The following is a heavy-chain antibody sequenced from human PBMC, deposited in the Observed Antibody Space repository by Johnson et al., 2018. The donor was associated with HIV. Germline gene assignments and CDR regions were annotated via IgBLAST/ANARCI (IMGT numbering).Heavy chain of an antibody. CDR1: GFTFSSYD. Sequence: VQLVESGGGLVQPGGSLRLSCAASGFTFSSYDMHWVRQATGKRLEWVSGIASACDTSSPGSVKGRFTISRDTAKNSLYLQMNSLRAEDTAVYYCARDVGSGPAFDIWGQGTMVTVS. CDR2: IASACDT. V-gene: IGHV3-13*01. D-gene: IGHD2-15*01. J-gene: IGHJ3*02. CDR3: ARDVGSGPAFDI.